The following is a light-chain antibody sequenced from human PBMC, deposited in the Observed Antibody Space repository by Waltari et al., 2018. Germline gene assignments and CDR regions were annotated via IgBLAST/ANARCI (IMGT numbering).Light chain of an antibody. CDR2: WAS. J-gene: IGKJ4*01. V-gene: IGKV4-1*01. CDR1: QSVFFSLNNKNY. Sequence: DIVMTQSPDSLAVSLGERATINCKSSQSVFFSLNNKNYLAWYQQKPGQPPKLLIYWASNRESGVPDRFSGSESGTDFNLTISSLQAEDVAVYYCQQYCTTPLTFGGGTKVEIK. CDR3: QQYCTTPLT.